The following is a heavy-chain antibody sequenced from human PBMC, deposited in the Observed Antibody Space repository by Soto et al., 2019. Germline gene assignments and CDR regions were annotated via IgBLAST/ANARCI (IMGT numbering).Heavy chain of an antibody. CDR2: ISGSGGST. Sequence: GGSLRLSCAASVFTVNNNYMSLVRQPPGKGLEWVSAISGSGGSTYYADSVKGRFTISRYNSKNTLYLQMNSLRAEDTAVYYCAKDVQRITMIVVVITTAFEYWGQGTMVTVSS. D-gene: IGHD3-22*01. CDR3: AKDVQRITMIVVVITTAFEY. J-gene: IGHJ4*02. V-gene: IGHV3-23*01. CDR1: VFTVNNNY.